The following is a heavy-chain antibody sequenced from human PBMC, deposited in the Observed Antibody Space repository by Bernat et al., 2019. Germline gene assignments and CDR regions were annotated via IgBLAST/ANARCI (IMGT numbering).Heavy chain of an antibody. CDR3: AKAEYSSSPRHFDY. J-gene: IGHJ4*02. CDR1: GFAFSTYW. D-gene: IGHD6-6*01. V-gene: IGHV3-74*01. CDR2: VNGDGSST. Sequence: EVQLVESGGGLVQPGGSLRLSCAASGFAFSTYWMHWVRQAPGKGLVWVSRVNGDGSSTSYADSVKGRFTISRDNAKNTLYLQMNSLRAEDTAVYYCAKAEYSSSPRHFDYWGQGTLVTVPS.